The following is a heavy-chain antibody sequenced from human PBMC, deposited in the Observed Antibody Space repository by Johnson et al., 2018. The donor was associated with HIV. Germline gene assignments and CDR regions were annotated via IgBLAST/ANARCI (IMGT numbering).Heavy chain of an antibody. V-gene: IGHV3-30*02. CDR1: GFTFSSYG. D-gene: IGHD2-21*02. CDR3: ARGEGAYCGGDCYYAFDI. J-gene: IGHJ3*02. CDR2: IRYDGSNK. Sequence: QMLLVESGGGVVQPGGSLRLSCAASGFTFSSYGMHWVRQAPGKGLEWVAFIRYDGSNKYYADSVKGRFTISRDNSKNTLYLQVDSLRVEDTAVYYCARGEGAYCGGDCYYAFDIWGQGTMVTVSS.